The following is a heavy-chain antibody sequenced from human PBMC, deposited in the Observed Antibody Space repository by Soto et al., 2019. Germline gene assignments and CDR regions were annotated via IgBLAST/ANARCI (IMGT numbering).Heavy chain of an antibody. CDR3: ARVTTGTHYYYYGMDV. V-gene: IGHV4-61*01. D-gene: IGHD1-1*01. CDR1: GGSVSSGSYY. Sequence: PSETQSLTCTVSGGSVSSGSYYWSWIRQPPGKGLEWIGYIYYSGSTNYNPSLKSRVTISVDTSKNQFSLKLSSVTAADTAVYYCARVTTGTHYYYYGMDVWGQGTTVTVS. CDR2: IYYSGST. J-gene: IGHJ6*02.